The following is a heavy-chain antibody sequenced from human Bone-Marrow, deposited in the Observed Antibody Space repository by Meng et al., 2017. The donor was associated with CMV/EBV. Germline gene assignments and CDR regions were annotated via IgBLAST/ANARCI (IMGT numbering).Heavy chain of an antibody. CDR1: GYTFTGYY. V-gene: IGHV1-2*02. CDR2: INPNSGGT. CDR3: ARPMRTYGQWLPTSP. D-gene: IGHD6-19*01. J-gene: IGHJ5*02. Sequence: ASVKVSCKASGYTFTGYYMHWVRQAPGQGLEWMGWINPNSGGTNYAQKFQGRVTMTGDTSISTAYMELSRLRSEDTAVYYCARPMRTYGQWLPTSPWGQGTLVTVSS.